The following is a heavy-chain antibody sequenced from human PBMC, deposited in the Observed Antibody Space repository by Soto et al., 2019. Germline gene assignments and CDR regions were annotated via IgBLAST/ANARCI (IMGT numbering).Heavy chain of an antibody. CDR2: LNPNSGGT. D-gene: IGHD2-2*01. V-gene: IGHV1-2*02. CDR1: GYTFTGYY. Sequence: QVQLVQAGAEVKKPGASVKVSCKATGYTFTGYYMYWVRQAPGQGLEWMGGLNPNSGGTNYAPKFHGRVTMNKDASISTAYMELSRLRYDDTAVYYCARDEDCNSTSCYFAFDIWGQGTMVTVSS. CDR3: ARDEDCNSTSCYFAFDI. J-gene: IGHJ3*02.